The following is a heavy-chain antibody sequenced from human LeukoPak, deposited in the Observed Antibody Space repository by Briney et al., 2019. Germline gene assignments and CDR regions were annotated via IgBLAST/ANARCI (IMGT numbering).Heavy chain of an antibody. V-gene: IGHV3-30*04. CDR1: GFTFSSYA. CDR2: ISYDGSNK. Sequence: GGSLRLSCAASGFTFSSYAMHWVRQAPGKGLEWVAVISYDGSNKYYSDSVKGRFTISRDNSKNTLYLQLNSLRAEDTAVYYCARDPIAVAGHYYFDYWGQGTLVTVSS. J-gene: IGHJ4*02. D-gene: IGHD6-19*01. CDR3: ARDPIAVAGHYYFDY.